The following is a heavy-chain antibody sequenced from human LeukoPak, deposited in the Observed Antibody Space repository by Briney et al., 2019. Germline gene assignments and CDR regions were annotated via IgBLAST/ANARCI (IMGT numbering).Heavy chain of an antibody. Sequence: GGSLRLSCAASGFTFSSYEMNWVRQAPGKGLEWVSYISSSGSTIYYADSVKVRFTISRDNAKNSLYLQMNSLRAEDTAVYYCARDLGILDAFDIWGQGTMVTVSS. CDR3: ARDLGILDAFDI. V-gene: IGHV3-48*03. CDR2: ISSSGSTI. D-gene: IGHD1-26*01. CDR1: GFTFSSYE. J-gene: IGHJ3*02.